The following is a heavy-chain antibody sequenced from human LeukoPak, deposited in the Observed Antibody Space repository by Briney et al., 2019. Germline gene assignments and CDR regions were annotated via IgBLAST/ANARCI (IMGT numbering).Heavy chain of an antibody. CDR1: GFTFSHYS. Sequence: GGSLRLSCAASGFTFSHYSMNWVRQAPGKGLDWVSSISASSSFIYYADSLKGRFTISRDNAKNSLYLQMNSLRAEDTAVFYCARGYCSRTSCEDFDYWGQGTLVSVSS. CDR2: ISASSSFI. J-gene: IGHJ4*02. V-gene: IGHV3-21*01. CDR3: ARGYCSRTSCEDFDY. D-gene: IGHD2-2*01.